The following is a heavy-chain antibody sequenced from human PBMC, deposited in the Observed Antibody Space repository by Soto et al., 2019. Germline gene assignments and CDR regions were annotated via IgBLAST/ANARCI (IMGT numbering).Heavy chain of an antibody. CDR1: GFTFSSYA. CDR3: VKPPYTTMDPYYFDY. V-gene: IGHV3-64D*08. D-gene: IGHD5-18*01. J-gene: IGHJ4*02. Sequence: PGGSLRLSCSASGFTFSSYAMHWVRQAPGKGLEYVSAISSNGGSTYYADSVKGRFTISRDNSKNTLYLQMSSLRAEDTAVYYCVKPPYTTMDPYYFDYWGQGTLVTVSS. CDR2: ISSNGGST.